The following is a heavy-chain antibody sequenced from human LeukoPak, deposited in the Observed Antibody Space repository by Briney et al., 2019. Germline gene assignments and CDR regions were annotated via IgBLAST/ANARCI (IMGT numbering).Heavy chain of an antibody. CDR2: IFYSGTT. CDR1: NDSISPLY. Sequence: SETLSLTCTVSNDSISPLYWGWIRQPPGKGRECIGYIFYSGTTNFNPSLKSRVTLSLDTSKNQFSLRLNSVTAADTAVYYCARGGSAAKYYFDSWGQGTLVTVSS. D-gene: IGHD6-13*01. V-gene: IGHV4-59*11. CDR3: ARGGSAAKYYFDS. J-gene: IGHJ4*02.